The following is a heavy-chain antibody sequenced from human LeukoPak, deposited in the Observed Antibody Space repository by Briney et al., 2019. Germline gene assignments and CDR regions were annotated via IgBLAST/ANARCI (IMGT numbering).Heavy chain of an antibody. CDR3: AKDRGSNDPIDY. J-gene: IGHJ4*02. CDR1: GFTFSSYG. CDR2: ISYDGSKK. V-gene: IGHV3-30*18. Sequence: GGSLRLSCAASGFTFSSYGMHWVRQAPGKGLEWVAVISYDGSKKYYADSVKGRFTISRDNSKNTLYLQLNSLRAEDTAVYYCAKDRGSNDPIDYWGQGTLVTVSS. D-gene: IGHD2-15*01.